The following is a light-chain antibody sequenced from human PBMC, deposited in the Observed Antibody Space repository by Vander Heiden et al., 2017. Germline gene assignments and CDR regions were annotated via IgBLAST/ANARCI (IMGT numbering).Light chain of an antibody. V-gene: IGLV3-21*01. J-gene: IGLJ3*02. Sequence: SYVLTQPPSGSVAPGKTAGITCGGDVIGSKSGLRDTQQTGRAPVLVIYDNSCRPSAIPARFSGSNYGNTATLAINWVEAGDEADYYCQVSDSISDHQVFGGGTTLTVL. CDR3: QVSDSISDHQV. CDR2: DNS. CDR1: VIGSKS.